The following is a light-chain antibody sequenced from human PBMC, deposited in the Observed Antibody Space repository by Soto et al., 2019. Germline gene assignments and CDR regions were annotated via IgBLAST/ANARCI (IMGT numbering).Light chain of an antibody. V-gene: IGKV3-15*01. Sequence: EIVMTHSPATLSVSPGERATLSCRASQRVSSNLAWYQQKPGQAPRLLIYGASTRATGIPARFSGSGSGTEFTLTISSLQSEDFAVYYCQQYNNWGTFGQGTKVEIK. J-gene: IGKJ1*01. CDR2: GAS. CDR3: QQYNNWGT. CDR1: QRVSSN.